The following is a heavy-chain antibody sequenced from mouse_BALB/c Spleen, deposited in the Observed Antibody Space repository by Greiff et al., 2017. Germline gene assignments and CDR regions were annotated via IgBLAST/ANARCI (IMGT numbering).Heavy chain of an antibody. CDR2: IYPYNGGT. V-gene: IGHV1S29*02. J-gene: IGHJ2*01. CDR1: GYTFTDYN. D-gene: IGHD1-1*01. CDR3: ARRGLITTVVATGGNYFDY. Sequence: EVMLVESGPELVKPGASVKISCKASGYTFTDYNMHWVKQSHGKSLEWIGYIYPYNGGTGYNQKFKSKATLTVDNSSSTAYMELRSLTSEDSAVYYCARRGLITTVVATGGNYFDYWGQGTTLTVSS.